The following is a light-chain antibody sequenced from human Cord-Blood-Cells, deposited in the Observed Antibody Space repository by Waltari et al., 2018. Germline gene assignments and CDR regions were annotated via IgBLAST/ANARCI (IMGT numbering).Light chain of an antibody. J-gene: IGLJ2*01. V-gene: IGLV2-11*01. CDR1: SSDVGGYNY. CDR2: DVS. CDR3: CSYAGSYTYVV. Sequence: QSALPHPSSVYGSPGQSVTISCPGTSSDVGGYNYVSWYHQHPGKAPKLRIYDVSKRPSGVPDRFSGSKSGNTASLTISGLQAEDEADYYCCSYAGSYTYVVFGGGTKLTVL.